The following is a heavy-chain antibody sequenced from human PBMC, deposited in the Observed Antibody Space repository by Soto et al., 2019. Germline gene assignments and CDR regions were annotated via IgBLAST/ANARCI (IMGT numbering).Heavy chain of an antibody. J-gene: IGHJ5*02. CDR3: ARQASYWHGGGGWFDP. CDR1: GFTFSAFD. CDR2: IGTQHDT. D-gene: IGHD2-8*02. V-gene: IGHV3-13*01. Sequence: EVQLVESGGGLVEPGGSLRLSCAASGFTFSAFDMHWVRQATGKGLEWVAAIGTQHDTYYPDSVKSRFTISGENAKNALSLQMNSLRAGDTAVYYFARQASYWHGGGGWFDPWGQGTLVTVSS.